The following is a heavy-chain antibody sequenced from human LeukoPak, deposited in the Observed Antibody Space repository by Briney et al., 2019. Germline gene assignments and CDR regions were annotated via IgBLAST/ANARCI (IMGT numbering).Heavy chain of an antibody. CDR3: ARDSYGSGSYHHFRKMHSDY. J-gene: IGHJ4*02. CDR2: IKQDGSEK. V-gene: IGHV3-7*01. Sequence: GGSLRLSCAASGFTFSSYWMSWVRQAPGKGLEWVANIKQDGSEKYYVDSVKGRFTISRDNAKNSLYLQMNSLRAEDTAVYYCARDSYGSGSYHHFRKMHSDYWGQGTLVTVSS. CDR1: GFTFSSYW. D-gene: IGHD3-10*01.